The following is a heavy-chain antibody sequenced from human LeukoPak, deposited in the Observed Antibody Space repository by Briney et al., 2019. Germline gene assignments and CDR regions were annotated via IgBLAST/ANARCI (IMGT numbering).Heavy chain of an antibody. J-gene: IGHJ4*02. CDR2: INHDGSRT. D-gene: IGHD4-11*01. CDR1: TL. V-gene: IGHV3-74*01. Sequence: GGYLRLSCAASTLMHWVRQAPRQGLVWVLGINHDGSRTFYAAFVKGRFTSSRDNAKNTAYLQMNSLSTEDSAVYYCDSVFEYWGQGSPVTVSS. CDR3: DSVFEY.